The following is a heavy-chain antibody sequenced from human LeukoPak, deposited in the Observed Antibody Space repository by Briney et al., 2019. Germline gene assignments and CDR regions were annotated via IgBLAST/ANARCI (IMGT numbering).Heavy chain of an antibody. CDR2: ITGSGDGT. V-gene: IGHV3-23*01. Sequence: PGGSLRLSCAASGFTFNSYAMSWVRQAPAKGLEWVSAITGSGDGTYYGDSVRGRFTLSRDNSKNTLYLQMNRLRAEDTAVYYCARGAIVVVPAAMNGEWIDAFDIWGQGTMVTVSS. J-gene: IGHJ3*02. D-gene: IGHD2-2*01. CDR3: ARGAIVVVPAAMNGEWIDAFDI. CDR1: GFTFNSYA.